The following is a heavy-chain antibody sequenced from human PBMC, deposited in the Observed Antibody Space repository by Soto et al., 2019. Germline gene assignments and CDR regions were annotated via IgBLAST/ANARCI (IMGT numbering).Heavy chain of an antibody. J-gene: IGHJ4*02. CDR1: GFTFSSYA. V-gene: IGHV3-23*01. D-gene: IGHD6-19*01. CDR2: ISGSGGST. Sequence: EVQLLESGGGLVQPGGSLRLSCAASGFTFSSYAMSWVRQAPGKGLEWVSAISGSGGSTYYADSVKGRFTISRDKSKKKHNMEMNSLKGEDTAEYECAKGEGGTKRGGTAVAGGGGYFDYWGQGTLVTVSS. CDR3: AKGEGGTKRGGTAVAGGGGYFDY.